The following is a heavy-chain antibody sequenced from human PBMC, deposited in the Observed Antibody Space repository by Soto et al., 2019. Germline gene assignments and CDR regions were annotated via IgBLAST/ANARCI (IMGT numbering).Heavy chain of an antibody. J-gene: IGHJ4*02. D-gene: IGHD2-15*01. CDR1: GYSISLGYY. CDR3: ARVKLARLGGCDD. V-gene: IGHV4-38-2*01. CDR2: IYHSGNT. Sequence: SETLSLTCAVSGYSISLGYYWGWIRQPPGKGLEWIGSIYHSGNTYYNPSLKSRVSISLDTSKNHFSLELTSVTAADTAVYYCARVKLARLGGCDDWDLGILLTVAS.